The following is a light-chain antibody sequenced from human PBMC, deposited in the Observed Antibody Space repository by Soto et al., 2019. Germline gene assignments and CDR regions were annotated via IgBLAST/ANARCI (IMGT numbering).Light chain of an antibody. J-gene: IGKJ2*01. CDR3: QQLNSYPPYT. CDR2: AAS. CDR1: QGISSY. V-gene: IGKV1-9*01. Sequence: IQLTQSPSSLSASVGDRVTITCRASQGISSYLAWYQQKPGKAPKLLIYAASTLQSGVPSRFRGSGSGKDFTLTISSLQPEDFATYYCQQLNSYPPYTFGQGTKLEIK.